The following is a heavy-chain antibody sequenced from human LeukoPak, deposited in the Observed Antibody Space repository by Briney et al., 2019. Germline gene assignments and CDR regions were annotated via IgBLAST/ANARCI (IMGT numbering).Heavy chain of an antibody. J-gene: IGHJ4*02. D-gene: IGHD3-10*01. CDR2: ISSSSSYI. CDR3: ARVPTDAGGGELLPFDY. Sequence: GGSLRLSCAASGFTFSSYSMNWVRQAPGKGLEWVSSISSSSSYIYYADSVKGRFTISRDNAKNSLYLQMNSLRAEDTAVYYCARVPTDAGGGELLPFDYWGQGTLVTVSS. V-gene: IGHV3-21*01. CDR1: GFTFSSYS.